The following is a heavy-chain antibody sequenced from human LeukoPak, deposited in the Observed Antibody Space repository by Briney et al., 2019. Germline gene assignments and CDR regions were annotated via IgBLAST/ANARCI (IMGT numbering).Heavy chain of an antibody. Sequence: GGSLRLSCAASGFTFSSYAMHWVRQAPGKGLEWVALISYDGSIKYYGDSVKGRFTISRDNSKNTLFLQMNSLRTEDTAVYYCTRDSARRDGNNFDYWGQGTLVTVSS. V-gene: IGHV3-30*04. CDR3: TRDSARRDGNNFDY. CDR1: GFTFSSYA. D-gene: IGHD5-24*01. CDR2: ISYDGSIK. J-gene: IGHJ4*02.